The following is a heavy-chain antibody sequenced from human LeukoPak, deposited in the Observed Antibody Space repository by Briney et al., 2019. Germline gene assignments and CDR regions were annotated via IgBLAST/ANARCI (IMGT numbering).Heavy chain of an antibody. CDR1: GGSISSSSYY. Sequence: SETLSLTCTVSGGSISSSSYYWGWIRQPPGKGLEWIGSIYYSGSTYYNPSLKSRVTISVDTSKNQFSLKLSSVTAADTAVYYCARVTQLRYFDYWGQGTLVTVSS. J-gene: IGHJ4*02. D-gene: IGHD2-2*01. V-gene: IGHV4-39*07. CDR2: IYYSGST. CDR3: ARVTQLRYFDY.